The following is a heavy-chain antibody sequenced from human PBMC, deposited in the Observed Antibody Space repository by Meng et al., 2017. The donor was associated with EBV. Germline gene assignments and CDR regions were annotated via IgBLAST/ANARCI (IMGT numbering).Heavy chain of an antibody. CDR1: GSSFSCGTLQ. D-gene: IGHD2-2*01. V-gene: IGHV4-61*01. CDR2: IYDGGTT. CDR3: AKSSSSTPGVVDS. Sequence: ETLSLPSPVLGSSFSCGTLQRSWIRQAPGKELQWIGYIYDGGTTIYDPSLKSRVTIFLDTSRNQFSLGLRSVTTADTAVYYCAKSSSSTPGVVDSWGQGTLVTVSS. J-gene: IGHJ4*02.